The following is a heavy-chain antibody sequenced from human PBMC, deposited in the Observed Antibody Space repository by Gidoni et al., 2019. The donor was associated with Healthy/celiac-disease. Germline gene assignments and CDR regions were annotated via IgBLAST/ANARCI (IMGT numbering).Heavy chain of an antibody. D-gene: IGHD5-12*01. Sequence: QVQLVQAGAEVKKPGASVKGSCKASGDTFTSYGISWVRPAPGQGLEWMGWISAYNGNTNYAQKLQGRVTMTTDTSTSTAYMELRSLRSDDTAVYYCASEEESGDGYPGGYWGQGTLVTVSS. V-gene: IGHV1-18*01. CDR3: ASEEESGDGYPGGY. J-gene: IGHJ4*02. CDR1: GDTFTSYG. CDR2: ISAYNGNT.